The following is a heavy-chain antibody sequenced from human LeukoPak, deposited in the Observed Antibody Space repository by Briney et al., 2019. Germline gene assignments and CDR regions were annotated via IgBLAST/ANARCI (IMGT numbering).Heavy chain of an antibody. CDR3: ARDIEGATTPLYYCYYGMDV. D-gene: IGHD1-26*01. CDR1: GFTFSSYA. CDR2: ISYDGSNK. J-gene: IGHJ6*02. Sequence: GGSLRLSCAASGFTFSSYAMHWVRQAPGKGLEWVAVISYDGSNKYYADSVKGRFTISRDNSKNTLYLQMNSLRAEDTAVYYCARDIEGATTPLYYCYYGMDVWGQGTTVTVSS. V-gene: IGHV3-30-3*01.